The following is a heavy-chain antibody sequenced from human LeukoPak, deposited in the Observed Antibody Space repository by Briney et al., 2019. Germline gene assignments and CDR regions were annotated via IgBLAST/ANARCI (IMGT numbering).Heavy chain of an antibody. V-gene: IGHV1-18*01. Sequence: GASVKVSCKASGYTFTSYGISWVRQAPGQGLEWMGWISAYNGNTNYAQKLQGRVTMTTDTSTSTAYMELRSLRSDDTAVYYCARGMGLYNWNDSGFDYWGQRTLVTVSS. J-gene: IGHJ4*02. D-gene: IGHD1-1*01. CDR3: ARGMGLYNWNDSGFDY. CDR2: ISAYNGNT. CDR1: GYTFTSYG.